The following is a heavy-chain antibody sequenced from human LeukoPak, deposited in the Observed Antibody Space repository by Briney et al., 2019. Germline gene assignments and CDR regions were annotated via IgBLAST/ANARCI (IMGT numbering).Heavy chain of an antibody. Sequence: SETLSLTCTVSGGSISSSGYYWGWIRQPPGKGLEWIGNIYKSGSTYYNPSLKSRVTISVDTSKNQFSLQLSSVTAADTAVYYCARHRGYSYGYVDYWGQGTLVTVSP. CDR2: IYKSGST. V-gene: IGHV4-39*01. CDR1: GGSISSSGYY. J-gene: IGHJ4*02. D-gene: IGHD5-18*01. CDR3: ARHRGYSYGYVDY.